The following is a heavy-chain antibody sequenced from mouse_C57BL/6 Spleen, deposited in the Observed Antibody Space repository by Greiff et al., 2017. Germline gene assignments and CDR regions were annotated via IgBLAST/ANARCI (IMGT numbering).Heavy chain of an antibody. CDR2: IWSDGST. D-gene: IGHD1-1*01. CDR3: ARHAGIYYYASPYLGV. Sequence: VKLVESGPGLVAPSQSLSITCTVSGFSLTSYGVHWVRQPPGKGLEWLVVIWSDGSTTYNSALKSRLSISKDNSKSQVFLKMNSLQTDDTAMYYSARHAGIYYYASPYLGVWGTGTTVTVSS. J-gene: IGHJ1*03. V-gene: IGHV2-6-1*01. CDR1: GFSLTSYG.